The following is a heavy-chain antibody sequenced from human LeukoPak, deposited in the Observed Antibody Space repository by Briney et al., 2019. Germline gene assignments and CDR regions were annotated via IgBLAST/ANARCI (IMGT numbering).Heavy chain of an antibody. CDR2: IYPDDSDT. Sequence: GESLKISCKGSGYSFSNYWIGWVRQMPGKGLEWMGIIYPDDSDTRYSPSFQGQVTISADKSISTAYLQWSSLKASDTAMYYCVRRRFCTGGSCYPQYYYDYWGQGALVTVSS. J-gene: IGHJ4*02. V-gene: IGHV5-51*01. CDR1: GYSFSNYW. CDR3: VRRRFCTGGSCYPQYYYDY. D-gene: IGHD2-15*01.